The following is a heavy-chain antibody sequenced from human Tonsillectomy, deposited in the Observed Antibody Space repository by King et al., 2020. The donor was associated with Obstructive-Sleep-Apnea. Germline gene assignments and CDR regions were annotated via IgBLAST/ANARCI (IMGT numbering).Heavy chain of an antibody. D-gene: IGHD3-22*01. J-gene: IGHJ4*02. V-gene: IGHV3-30-3*01. Sequence: QLVQSGGGVVQPGRSLRLSCAASGFTFSNYAMHWVRQAPGKGLEWVAVISYDGNNKYYADSVKGRFTISRDNAKNTLYLQMNNLRVEDTAVYYCARVDTMIVVVTYFDYWGQGTLVTVSS. CDR3: ARVDTMIVVVTYFDY. CDR1: GFTFSNYA. CDR2: ISYDGNNK.